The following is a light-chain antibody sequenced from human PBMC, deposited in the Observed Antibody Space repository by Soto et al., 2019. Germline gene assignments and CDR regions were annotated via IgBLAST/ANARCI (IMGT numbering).Light chain of an antibody. J-gene: IGLJ2*01. CDR3: QSYDSSLSGL. CDR1: SSNIGAGYD. Sequence: QSVLTQPPSVSGAPGQRVTISCTGSSSNIGAGYDVRWYQQLPGTAPKLLIYGNSNRPSGVPDRFSGSKSGTSASLAITGLQAEDEADYYCQSYDSSLSGLFGGGTKVTVL. CDR2: GNS. V-gene: IGLV1-40*01.